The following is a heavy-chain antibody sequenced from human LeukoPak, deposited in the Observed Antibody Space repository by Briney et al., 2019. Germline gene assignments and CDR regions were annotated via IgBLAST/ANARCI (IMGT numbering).Heavy chain of an antibody. CDR1: GFTFSTYA. Sequence: GGSLRLSCAASGFTFSTYAMSWVRQAPGKGLEWVSPISGSGGSTYYADSVKGRFTISRHNLKNTLYLQMNSLRAEDTSIYFCAKALEQETVIALDSWGQGTLVTVSS. CDR2: ISGSGGST. J-gene: IGHJ4*02. D-gene: IGHD1/OR15-1a*01. V-gene: IGHV3-23*01. CDR3: AKALEQETVIALDS.